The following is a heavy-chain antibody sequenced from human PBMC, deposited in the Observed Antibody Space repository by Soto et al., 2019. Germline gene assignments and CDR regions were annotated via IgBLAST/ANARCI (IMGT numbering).Heavy chain of an antibody. J-gene: IGHJ4*02. D-gene: IGHD5-18*01. Sequence: ASVKVSCKASGGTFSSYAISWVRQAPGQGLEWMGGIIPIFGTANYAQKFQGRVTITADESTSTAYMELSSLRSEDTAVYYCAIQDTAMVIVDYWGQGTLVTVSS. CDR1: GGTFSSYA. CDR3: AIQDTAMVIVDY. V-gene: IGHV1-69*13. CDR2: IIPIFGTA.